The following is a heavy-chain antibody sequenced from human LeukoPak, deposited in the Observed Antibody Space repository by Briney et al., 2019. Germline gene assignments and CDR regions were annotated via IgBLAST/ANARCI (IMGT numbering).Heavy chain of an antibody. J-gene: IGHJ6*02. CDR1: GFTFSSYS. V-gene: IGHV3-21*01. D-gene: IGHD3-10*01. Sequence: PGGSLRLSCAASGFTFSSYSMNWVRQAPGKGLEWVLSISSNSSYIYYADSVKGRFTISRNNAKNSLYLQMNSLRAEDTAVYYCARGGRNYGSGSYYNNLLYYYGMDVWGQGTTVTVSS. CDR3: ARGGRNYGSGSYYNNLLYYYGMDV. CDR2: ISSNSSYI.